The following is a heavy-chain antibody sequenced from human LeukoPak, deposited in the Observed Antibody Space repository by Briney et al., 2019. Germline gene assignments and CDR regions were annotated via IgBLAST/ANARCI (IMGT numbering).Heavy chain of an antibody. CDR2: ITGGDDAT. CDR3: AKGPQLYSGYHPDY. Sequence: GGSLRLSCAASGFTFSSAAMTWVRQAPGKGLEWVSTITGGDDATYYADSVKGRFTISRDFSRNTVGLQMNSLRTEDTAIYYCAKGPQLYSGYHPDYWGQGTLVTVSS. V-gene: IGHV3-23*01. D-gene: IGHD5-12*01. J-gene: IGHJ4*02. CDR1: GFTFSSAA.